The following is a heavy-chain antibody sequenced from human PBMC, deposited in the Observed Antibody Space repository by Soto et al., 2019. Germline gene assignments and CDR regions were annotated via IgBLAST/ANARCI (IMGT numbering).Heavy chain of an antibody. V-gene: IGHV3-53*01. Sequence: GGSLRLSCAASGFTVSSNYMSWVRQAPGKGLEWVSVIYSGGSTYYADSVKGRFTISRDNSKITLYLQMNSLRAEDTAVYYCAREAGSSYFDYWGQGTLVTVSS. D-gene: IGHD3-10*01. CDR1: GFTVSSNY. J-gene: IGHJ4*02. CDR3: AREAGSSYFDY. CDR2: IYSGGST.